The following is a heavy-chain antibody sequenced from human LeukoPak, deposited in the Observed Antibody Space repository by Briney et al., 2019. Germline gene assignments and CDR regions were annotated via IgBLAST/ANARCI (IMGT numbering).Heavy chain of an antibody. CDR3: AEVLGPTSRQWLVLDY. V-gene: IGHV1-2*02. Sequence: SVKLSCKASGYTFTGYYIHWVRQSPGQGLERMGWINPNSGGTNYAQQFQGRVTMTRDTSISTAYMELSRLRSDAPAVYYCAEVLGPTSRQWLVLDYWGQGTLVTVSS. CDR2: INPNSGGT. D-gene: IGHD6-19*01. J-gene: IGHJ4*02. CDR1: GYTFTGYY.